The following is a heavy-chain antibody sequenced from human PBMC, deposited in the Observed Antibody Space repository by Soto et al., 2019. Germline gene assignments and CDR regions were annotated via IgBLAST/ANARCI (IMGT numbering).Heavy chain of an antibody. CDR1: GGSISSSSYY. D-gene: IGHD6-13*01. V-gene: IGHV4-39*01. CDR2: IYYSGST. J-gene: IGHJ4*02. CDR3: ARQKLESRYSSSWPVDY. Sequence: QLQLQESGPGLVKPSETLSLTCTVSGGSISSSSYYWGWIRQPPGKGLEWIGSIYYSGSTYYNPSLKSRVTISVDTSKNQFSLKLSSVTAADTAVYYCARQKLESRYSSSWPVDYWGQGTLVTVSS.